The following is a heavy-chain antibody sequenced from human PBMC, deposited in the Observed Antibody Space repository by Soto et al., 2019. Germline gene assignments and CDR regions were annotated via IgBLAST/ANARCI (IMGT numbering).Heavy chain of an antibody. Sequence: QVQLVESGGGVVQPGRSLRLSCAASGFTSSSYGMHWVRQAPGKGLEWVAIIWYDGSNKYYADSVKGRFTISRDNSKNTLYLQMNSLRAEDTAVYYCARVPGDWYFDLWGRGTLVTVSS. V-gene: IGHV3-33*01. CDR1: GFTSSSYG. D-gene: IGHD3-10*01. CDR3: ARVPGDWYFDL. CDR2: IWYDGSNK. J-gene: IGHJ2*01.